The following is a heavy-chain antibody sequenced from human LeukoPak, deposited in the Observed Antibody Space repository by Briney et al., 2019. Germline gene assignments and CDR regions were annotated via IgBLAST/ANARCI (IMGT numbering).Heavy chain of an antibody. J-gene: IGHJ6*02. Sequence: PGGSLRLSCAASGFTFSSYSMNWVRQAPGKGLEWVSSISSSSSYIYYADSVKGRFTISRDNAKNSLYLQMNSLRAEDTAVYYCAREGKGINYYYYGMDVWGQGTTVTVSS. CDR1: GFTFSSYS. CDR2: ISSSSSYI. V-gene: IGHV3-21*01. D-gene: IGHD4-23*01. CDR3: AREGKGINYYYYGMDV.